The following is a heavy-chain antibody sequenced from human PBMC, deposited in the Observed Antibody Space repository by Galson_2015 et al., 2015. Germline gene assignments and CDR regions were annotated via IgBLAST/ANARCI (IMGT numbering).Heavy chain of an antibody. CDR1: GFTFSSYW. V-gene: IGHV3-74*01. D-gene: IGHD2-2*01. CDR3: ARAFGGGYCSSTSCFREGDAFDI. Sequence: SLRLSCAASGFTFSSYWMHWVRQAPGKGLVWVSRINSDGSSTSYADSVKGRFTISRDNAKNTLYLQMNSLRAEDTAVYYCARAFGGGYCSSTSCFREGDAFDIWGQGTMVTVSS. CDR2: INSDGSST. J-gene: IGHJ3*02.